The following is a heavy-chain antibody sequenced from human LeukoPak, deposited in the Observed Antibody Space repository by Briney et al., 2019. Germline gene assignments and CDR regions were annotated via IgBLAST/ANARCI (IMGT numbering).Heavy chain of an antibody. CDR2: ISWNSGSI. J-gene: IGHJ4*02. CDR3: AKDIVGGSSRPLFDY. CDR1: GFTFSSYW. Sequence: GGSLRLSCAASGFTFSSYWMSWVRQAPGKGLEWVSGISWNSGSIGYADSVKGRFTISRDNAKNSLYLQMNSLRAEDTALYYCAKDIVGGSSRPLFDYWGQGTLVTVSS. V-gene: IGHV3-9*01. D-gene: IGHD1-26*01.